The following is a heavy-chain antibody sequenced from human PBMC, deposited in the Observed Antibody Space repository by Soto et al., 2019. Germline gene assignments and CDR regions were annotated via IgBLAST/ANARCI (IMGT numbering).Heavy chain of an antibody. D-gene: IGHD3-10*01. Sequence: QVQLQQWGAGLLKPSETLSLTCAVYGGSFSGYYWSWIRQPPGKGLEWIGEINHSGSTNYNPSLKRRVTISVDTSKHQFSLKLSSVTAADTAVYYCARGPSMGWFDPWGQGTLVTVSS. J-gene: IGHJ5*02. V-gene: IGHV4-34*01. CDR2: INHSGST. CDR1: GGSFSGYY. CDR3: ARGPSMGWFDP.